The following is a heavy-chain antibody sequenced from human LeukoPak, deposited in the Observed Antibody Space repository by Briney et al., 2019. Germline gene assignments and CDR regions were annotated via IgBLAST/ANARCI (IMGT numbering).Heavy chain of an antibody. Sequence: GGSLRLSCAASGPTSSSYGMNWVRQAPGKGLEWVSSISGSGDSTYHADSVRGRFTVSRDNSKNTLYLQMKSLRAEDTAVYYCAKVTGSGSYLADAFDIWGHGTVVSVSS. CDR1: GPTSSSYG. D-gene: IGHD3-10*01. V-gene: IGHV3-23*01. CDR3: AKVTGSGSYLADAFDI. J-gene: IGHJ3*02. CDR2: ISGSGDST.